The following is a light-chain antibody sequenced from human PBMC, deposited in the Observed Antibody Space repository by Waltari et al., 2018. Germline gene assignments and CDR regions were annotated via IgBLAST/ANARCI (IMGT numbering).Light chain of an antibody. CDR3: QTGGHGTWV. CDR2: VNSDGSH. Sequence: QLVLTQSPSASASLRASVKLTCTLISRHSSTVIAWLQQHPEKGPRYFMKVNSDGSHSKGDEIPDRFSGSSSGAERYLTISNLQSEDEADYYCQTGGHGTWVFGGGTKLTVL. J-gene: IGLJ3*02. CDR1: SRHSSTV. V-gene: IGLV4-69*01.